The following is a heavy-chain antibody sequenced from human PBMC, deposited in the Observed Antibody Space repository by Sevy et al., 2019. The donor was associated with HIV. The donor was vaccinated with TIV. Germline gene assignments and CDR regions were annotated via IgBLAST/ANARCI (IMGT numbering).Heavy chain of an antibody. CDR3: ARWDV. Sequence: GGSLRLSCAASGFTFSSYWINWVRQAPGKGLGGGANIKEDGGDKYYVDSVKGRFTISRDNAQNSLYLEMNSLRAEDTAVYYCARWDVWGKGTTVTVSS. CDR1: GFTFSSYW. CDR2: IKEDGGDK. J-gene: IGHJ6*04. V-gene: IGHV3-7*01.